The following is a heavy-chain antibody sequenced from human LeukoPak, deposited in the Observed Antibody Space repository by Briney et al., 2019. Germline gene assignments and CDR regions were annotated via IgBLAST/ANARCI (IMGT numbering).Heavy chain of an antibody. CDR3: ARGYSTSLYYLDV. Sequence: QPGGSLRLSCEASGFSFSRYGMHWVRQAPGKGLEWLALLWYVGTNKYYADSVGGRFSISRDNSRNTLYLEMSSLRADDTAVYYCARGYSTSLYYLDVWGKGTTVTVSS. J-gene: IGHJ6*03. CDR2: LWYVGTNK. D-gene: IGHD2/OR15-2a*01. V-gene: IGHV3-33*01. CDR1: GFSFSRYG.